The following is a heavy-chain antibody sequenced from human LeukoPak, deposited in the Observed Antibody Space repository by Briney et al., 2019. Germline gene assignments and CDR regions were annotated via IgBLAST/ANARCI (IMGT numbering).Heavy chain of an antibody. D-gene: IGHD1-1*01. CDR1: GYTFTSYY. V-gene: IGHV1-46*01. CDR3: ARRGNWNDGGFDY. CDR2: INPSGGST. Sequence: ASVKVPCKASGYTFTSYYMHWVRQAPGQGLEWMGIINPSGGSTSYAQKFQGRVTMTRDMSTSTVYMELSSLRSEDTAVYYCARRGNWNDGGFDYWGQGTLVTVSS. J-gene: IGHJ4*02.